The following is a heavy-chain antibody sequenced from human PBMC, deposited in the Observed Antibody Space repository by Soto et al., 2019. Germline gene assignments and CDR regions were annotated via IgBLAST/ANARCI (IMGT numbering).Heavy chain of an antibody. CDR3: AKVWAYCTNWPYYFDS. CDR1: GFTFSDYG. D-gene: IGHD2-8*01. CDR2: ISFDGSHT. J-gene: IGHJ4*02. V-gene: IGHV3-30*18. Sequence: VGSLRLSCAASGFTFSDYGMNWVRQAPGKGLEWVAAISFDGSHTYYGDSVSGRFTISRDKSKNTVSLQMNSLTIEDTAIYYCAKVWAYCTNWPYYFDSSGQGSSVIGSS.